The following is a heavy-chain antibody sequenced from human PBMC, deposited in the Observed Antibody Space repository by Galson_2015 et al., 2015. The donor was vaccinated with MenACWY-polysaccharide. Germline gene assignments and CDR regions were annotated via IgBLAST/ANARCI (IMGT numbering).Heavy chain of an antibody. V-gene: IGHV1-8*01. D-gene: IGHD3-22*01. CDR3: AIPYSYDSSGYSSDY. J-gene: IGHJ4*02. CDR2: MNPNSGNT. Sequence: SVKVSCKASGHTFTSYDINWVRQATGQGLEWMGWMNPNSGNTGYAQKFQGRVTMTRNTSVSTAYMELSSLRSEDTAVYYCAIPYSYDSSGYSSDYWGQGTLVTVSS. CDR1: GHTFTSYD.